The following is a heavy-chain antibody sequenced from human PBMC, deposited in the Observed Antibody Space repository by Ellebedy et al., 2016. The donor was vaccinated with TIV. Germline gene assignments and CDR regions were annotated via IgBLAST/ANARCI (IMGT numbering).Heavy chain of an antibody. D-gene: IGHD6-19*01. J-gene: IGHJ4*02. CDR3: ARTTYSSGWYPHY. CDR1: GFSLSNARMG. Sequence: SGPTLVKPTETLTLTCTVSGFSLSNARMGVSWIRQPPGKALEWLAHIFSNDEKSYSTSLKSRLTISKDTSKSQVVLTMTNMDPVDTATYYCARTTYSSGWYPHYWGQGTLVTVSS. CDR2: IFSNDEK. V-gene: IGHV2-26*01.